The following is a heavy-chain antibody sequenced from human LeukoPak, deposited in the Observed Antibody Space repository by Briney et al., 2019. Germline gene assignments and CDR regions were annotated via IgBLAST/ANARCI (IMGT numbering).Heavy chain of an antibody. CDR3: TRPGSSGLTVPY. J-gene: IGHJ4*02. Sequence: GGSLRLSCAASGFTFSGSAMHWVRQASGKGLERVGRIRSKANSYATAYAASVKGRFTISRDDSKNTAYLQMNSLKTEDTAVYYCTRPGSSGLTVPYWGQGTLVTVSS. D-gene: IGHD3-22*01. CDR1: GFTFSGSA. CDR2: IRSKANSYAT. V-gene: IGHV3-73*01.